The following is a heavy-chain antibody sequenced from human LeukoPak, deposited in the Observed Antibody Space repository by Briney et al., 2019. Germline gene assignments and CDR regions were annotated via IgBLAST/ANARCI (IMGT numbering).Heavy chain of an antibody. D-gene: IGHD1-7*01. CDR2: ISGSGGST. CDR1: GFTFSSHG. J-gene: IGHJ4*02. Sequence: GGSLRLSCAASGFTFSSHGTSWVRQAPGKGLEWVSAISGSGGSTYYADSVKGRFTMSRDNSKNTLYLQMNSLRAEDTAVYYCAKVLVGTTCFEYWGQGTLVTVSS. V-gene: IGHV3-23*01. CDR3: AKVLVGTTCFEY.